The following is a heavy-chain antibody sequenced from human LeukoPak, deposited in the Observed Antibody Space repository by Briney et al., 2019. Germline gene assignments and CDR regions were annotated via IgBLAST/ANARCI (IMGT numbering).Heavy chain of an antibody. CDR2: ISWNSGSI. J-gene: IGHJ4*02. CDR3: AKGDYELYYFDY. CDR1: GFTFDDYA. V-gene: IGHV3-9*01. D-gene: IGHD4-17*01. Sequence: PGGSLRLSCAASGFTFDDYAMHWVRQAPGKGLEWVSGISWNSGSIGYADSVKGRFTISRDNSKNTLYLQMNSLRAEDTAVYYCAKGDYELYYFDYWGQGTLVTVSS.